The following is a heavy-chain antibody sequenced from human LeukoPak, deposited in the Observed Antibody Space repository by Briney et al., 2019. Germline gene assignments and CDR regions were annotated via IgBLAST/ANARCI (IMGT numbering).Heavy chain of an antibody. CDR1: GYTFTSYG. V-gene: IGHV1-18*01. CDR3: ARGYQRAYYYDSSGYPGRDYFGY. D-gene: IGHD3-22*01. CDR2: ISAYNGNT. J-gene: IGHJ4*02. Sequence: ASVKVSCKASGYTFTSYGISWVRQAPGQGLEWMGWISAYNGNTNYAQKLQGRVTMTTDTSTSTAYMELRSLRSDDTAVYYCARGYQRAYYYDSSGYPGRDYFGYWGQGTLVTVSS.